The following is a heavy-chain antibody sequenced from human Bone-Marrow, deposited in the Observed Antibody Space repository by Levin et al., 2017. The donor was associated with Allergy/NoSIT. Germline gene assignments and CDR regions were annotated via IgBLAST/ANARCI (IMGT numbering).Heavy chain of an antibody. V-gene: IGHV5-51*01. CDR1: GYTFTSHW. Sequence: AASVKVSCKGSGYTFTSHWIAWVRQVPGRGLEWMGIINPSNSDTRYSPSFQGQVTISADKSINTAYLQWSSLEASDTAMYYCARRYCSGGTCYFFDYWGQGTLITVSS. D-gene: IGHD2-15*01. CDR2: INPSNSDT. CDR3: ARRYCSGGTCYFFDY. J-gene: IGHJ4*02.